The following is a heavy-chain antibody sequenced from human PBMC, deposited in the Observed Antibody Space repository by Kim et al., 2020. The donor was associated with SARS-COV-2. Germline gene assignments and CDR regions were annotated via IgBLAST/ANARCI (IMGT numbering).Heavy chain of an antibody. Sequence: GESLKISCTGSGFTFSGSDIHWVRQASGKGLEWVGRISSKAYTYATAYSASVKGRFTISRDDSKNTPCLQMNSLKTADTAVYYCVTRYDILTGLNYWGQGTLVTVSS. CDR3: VTRYDILTGLNY. J-gene: IGHJ4*02. D-gene: IGHD3-9*01. CDR1: GFTFSGSD. V-gene: IGHV3-73*01. CDR2: ISSKAYTYAT.